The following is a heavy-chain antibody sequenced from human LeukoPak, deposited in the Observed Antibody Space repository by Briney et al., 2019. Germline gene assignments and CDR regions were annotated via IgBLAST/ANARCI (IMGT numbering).Heavy chain of an antibody. CDR3: ARSYKDGDYVLRNWFDP. CDR2: IYYSGST. J-gene: IGHJ5*02. CDR1: GGSISSYY. D-gene: IGHD4-17*01. Sequence: KPSETLSLTCTVSGGSISSYYWSWIRQPPGKGLEWIGYIYYSGSTNYNPSLKSRVTISVDTSKNQFSLKLSSVTAADTAVYYCARSYKDGDYVLRNWFDPWGQGTLVTVSS. V-gene: IGHV4-59*01.